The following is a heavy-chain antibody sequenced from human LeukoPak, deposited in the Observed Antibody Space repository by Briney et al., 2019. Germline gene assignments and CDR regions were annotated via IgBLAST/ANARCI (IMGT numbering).Heavy chain of an antibody. J-gene: IGHJ4*02. V-gene: IGHV1-69*13. Sequence: ASVKVSCKASGYTFTNYGVSWVRQAPGQGLEWMGGIIPIFGTANYAQKFQGRVTITADESTSTAYMELSSLRSEDTAVYYCARSVGIRFLEWLYYFDYWGQGTLVTVSS. CDR2: IIPIFGTA. CDR1: GYTFTNYG. D-gene: IGHD3-3*01. CDR3: ARSVGIRFLEWLYYFDY.